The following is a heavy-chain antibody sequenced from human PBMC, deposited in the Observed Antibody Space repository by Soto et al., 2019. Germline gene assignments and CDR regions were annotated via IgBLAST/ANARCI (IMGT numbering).Heavy chain of an antibody. CDR3: AKHRGSGSFSSFEY. J-gene: IGHJ4*02. V-gene: IGHV3-23*01. D-gene: IGHD3-10*01. CDR1: GFSFSSYA. Sequence: GGSLRLSCSASGFSFSSYAMSWVRQAPGKGLEWVSGISDNGGRTYYADSVKGRFTISRDNSQNTLYLQMNSLRAEDTAVYYCAKHRGSGSFSSFEYWGQGTLVTVSS. CDR2: ISDNGGRT.